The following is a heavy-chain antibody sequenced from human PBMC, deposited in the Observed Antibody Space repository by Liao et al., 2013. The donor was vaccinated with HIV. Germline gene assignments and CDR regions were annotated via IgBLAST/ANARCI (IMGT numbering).Heavy chain of an antibody. CDR1: GGSFSGYY. CDR2: INHSGST. J-gene: IGHJ6*03. Sequence: QVQLQQWGAGLLKPSETLSLTCAVYGGSFSGYYWSWIRQPPGKGLEWIGEINHSGSTNYNPSLKSRVTISVDTSKNQFSLKMNSMTAADTAVYYCAKSDYGXGXDKYSYFYTDVWGEGTTVTVSS. V-gene: IGHV4-34*01. CDR3: AKSDYGXGXDKYSYFYTDV. D-gene: IGHD3-10*01.